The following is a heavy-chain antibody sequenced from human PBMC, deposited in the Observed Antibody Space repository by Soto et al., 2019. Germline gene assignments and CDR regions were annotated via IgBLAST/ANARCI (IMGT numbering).Heavy chain of an antibody. CDR2: IYYSGST. V-gene: IGHV4-59*01. D-gene: IGHD6-19*01. Sequence: PSETRSRTCTVSGGSISTYYWSWIRQPPGKGLEWIGYIYYSGSTSYNPSLKSRVTISVDTSKNQFSLKLRSVTAADTAVYYCASDRSSGWDQGYGMDVWGQGTTVTVSS. CDR3: ASDRSSGWDQGYGMDV. CDR1: GGSISTYY. J-gene: IGHJ6*02.